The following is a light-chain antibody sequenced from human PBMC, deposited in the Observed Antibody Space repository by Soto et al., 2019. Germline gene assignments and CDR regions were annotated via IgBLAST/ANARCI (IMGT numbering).Light chain of an antibody. CDR2: YVS. CDR1: SSDVGGFNF. V-gene: IGLV2-14*01. Sequence: QSALTQPASVSGSPGQSITISCTGTSSDVGGFNFVSWYQQHPGKAPKLMIYYVSNRPSGVSNRFSGSKSGNTASLTISWLQDEDEADYYCSSYTSSSTVVFGGGTKLTVL. CDR3: SSYTSSSTVV. J-gene: IGLJ2*01.